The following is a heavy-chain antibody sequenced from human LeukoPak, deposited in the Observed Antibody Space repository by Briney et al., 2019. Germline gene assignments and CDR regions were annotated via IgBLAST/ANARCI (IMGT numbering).Heavy chain of an antibody. D-gene: IGHD3-9*01. CDR1: GFTLSSYS. CDR2: ISSSSSYI. V-gene: IGHV3-21*01. Sequence: PGGSLRLSCAASGFTLSSYSMNWVRQAPGKGLEWVSSISSSSSYIYYADSVKGRFTISRDNAKNSLYLQMNSLRAEDTAVYYCARSLLRYFDWLRAFDYWGQGTLVTVSS. CDR3: ARSLLRYFDWLRAFDY. J-gene: IGHJ4*02.